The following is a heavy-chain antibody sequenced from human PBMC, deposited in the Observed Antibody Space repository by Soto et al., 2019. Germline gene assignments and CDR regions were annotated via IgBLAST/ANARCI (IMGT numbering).Heavy chain of an antibody. D-gene: IGHD6-19*01. Sequence: QVQLVQSGAEVKKSGASVKVSCKASGYTFTGYYMHWVRQAPGQGLEWMGWINPNSGGTDYAQKFQGRVTMTRDTSISTASMELSSLRSDDTAVYYCARAIGYSSYYYYGMDVWGQGTTVTVSS. V-gene: IGHV1-2*02. CDR2: INPNSGGT. CDR3: ARAIGYSSYYYYGMDV. CDR1: GYTFTGYY. J-gene: IGHJ6*02.